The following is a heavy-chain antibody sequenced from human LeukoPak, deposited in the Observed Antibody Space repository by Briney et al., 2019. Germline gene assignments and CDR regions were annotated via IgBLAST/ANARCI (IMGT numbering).Heavy chain of an antibody. D-gene: IGHD3-22*01. V-gene: IGHV4-31*03. J-gene: IGHJ3*02. CDR3: ASWYYYDSSGYIGAEAFDI. CDR2: IYYSGST. CDR1: GGSISSGGYY. Sequence: SETLSLTCTVSGGSISSGGYYWSWIRQHPGKGLEWIGYIYYSGSTYYNPSLKSRVTISVDTSKNQFSLKLSSVTAADTAVYYCASWYYYDSSGYIGAEAFDIWGQGTMVTVSS.